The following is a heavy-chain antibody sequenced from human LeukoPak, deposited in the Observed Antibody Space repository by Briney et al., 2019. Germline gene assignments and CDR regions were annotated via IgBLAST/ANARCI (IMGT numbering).Heavy chain of an antibody. Sequence: GGSLRLSCAASGFTFSSYWMSWVRQAPGKGLEWVANIKQDGSEKYYVDSVKGRFTISRDNAKNSLYLQMNSLRAEDTAVYYCVRVYYYGSGSYAFDIWGQGTMVTVSS. CDR3: VRVYYYGSGSYAFDI. V-gene: IGHV3-7*01. D-gene: IGHD3-10*01. CDR2: IKQDGSEK. J-gene: IGHJ3*02. CDR1: GFTFSSYW.